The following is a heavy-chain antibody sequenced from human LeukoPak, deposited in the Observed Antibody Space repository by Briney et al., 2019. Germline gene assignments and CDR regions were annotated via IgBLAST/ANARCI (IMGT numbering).Heavy chain of an antibody. D-gene: IGHD3-3*01. J-gene: IGHJ4*02. CDR1: GFTFSSYG. CDR2: IWYDGSNK. CDR3: TTVYPGYYDFWSGYYFFDY. Sequence: GGSLRLSCAASGFTFSSYGMHWVRQAPGKGLEWVAVIWYDGSNKYYADSVKGRFTISRDNSKNTLCLQMNSLKTEDTAVYYCTTVYPGYYDFWSGYYFFDYWGQGTLVTVSS. V-gene: IGHV3-33*01.